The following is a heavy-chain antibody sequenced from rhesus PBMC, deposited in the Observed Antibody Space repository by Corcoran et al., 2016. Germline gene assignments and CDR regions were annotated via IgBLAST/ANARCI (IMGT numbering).Heavy chain of an antibody. J-gene: IGHJ4*01. V-gene: IGHV3S18*01. Sequence: EVQLVESGGGLAKPGGSLRLSCAASGFSFSDYYMYWVRQAPGKGLEWVSGISYHGGSTYYADAVQVRFPSSKENAKNTLYLQMDRLRAEATAGYYCARKIRLYSGSWDRFDYWGQGVLVTVSS. CDR3: ARKIRLYSGSWDRFDY. CDR2: ISYHGGST. CDR1: GFSFSDYY. D-gene: IGHD6-25*01.